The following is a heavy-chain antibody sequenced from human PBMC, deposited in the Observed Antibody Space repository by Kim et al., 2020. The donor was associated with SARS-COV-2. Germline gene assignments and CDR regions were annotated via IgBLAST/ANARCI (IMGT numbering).Heavy chain of an antibody. CDR2: INHGGSP. CDR1: GGSFSGHY. J-gene: IGHJ5*01. CDR3: ARAQKDLAGSSAWALDS. V-gene: IGHV4-34*01. Sequence: SETLSLTCAVYGGSFSGHYWSWIRQPPGKGLEWIGEINHGGSPTYNPSLSSRITISVDTSKNQFSLKVTSVTAADTAMYYCARAQKDLAGSSAWALDSWG. D-gene: IGHD3-22*01.